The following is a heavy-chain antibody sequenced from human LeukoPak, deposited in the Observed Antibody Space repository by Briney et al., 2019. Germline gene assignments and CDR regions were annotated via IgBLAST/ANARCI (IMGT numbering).Heavy chain of an antibody. CDR2: INSDGSST. CDR3: ARGPTTVTTRPFKWFDP. Sequence: GGSLRLSCAASGFTFSSYAMSWVRQAPGKGLVWVSRINSDGSSTNYADSVKGRFTISRDNAKNTLYLQMNSLRAEDTAVYYCARGPTTVTTRPFKWFDPWGQGTLVTVSS. D-gene: IGHD4-17*01. V-gene: IGHV3-74*01. J-gene: IGHJ5*02. CDR1: GFTFSSYA.